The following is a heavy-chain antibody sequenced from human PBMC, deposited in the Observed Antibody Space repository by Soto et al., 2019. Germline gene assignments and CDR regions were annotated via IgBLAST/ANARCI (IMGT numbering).Heavy chain of an antibody. D-gene: IGHD6-19*01. Sequence: QVQLVQSGAEVKKPGASVNVSCKASGYTFTTYGISWVRQAPGQGLEWLGWISAHNGNTNYAQKLQGRVTMTTDTSTSTAYMERRSASSDDTAVYYCARDVSPSGGWYDAFYIWGQVTMVSVSS. CDR2: ISAHNGNT. CDR3: ARDVSPSGGWYDAFYI. CDR1: GYTFTTYG. V-gene: IGHV1-18*01. J-gene: IGHJ3*02.